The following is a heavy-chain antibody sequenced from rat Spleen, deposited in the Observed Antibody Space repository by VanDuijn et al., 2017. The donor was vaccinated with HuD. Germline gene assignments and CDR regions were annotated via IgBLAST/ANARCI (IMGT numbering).Heavy chain of an antibody. J-gene: IGHJ2*01. V-gene: IGHV5-25*01. Sequence: EVQLVESGGGLVQPGRSMKLSCAASGFTFTNYYMAWVRQAPTKGLEWVASINTGGGNTYYRDSVKGRFTISRDNGKSTLYLQMDSLRSEDTATYYCARLAMGITDYFDYWGQGVMVTVSS. CDR3: ARLAMGITDYFDY. D-gene: IGHD1-9*01. CDR1: GFTFTNYY. CDR2: INTGGGNT.